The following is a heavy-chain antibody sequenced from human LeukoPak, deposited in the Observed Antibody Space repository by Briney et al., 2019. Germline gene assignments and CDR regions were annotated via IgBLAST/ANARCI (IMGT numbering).Heavy chain of an antibody. V-gene: IGHV3-7*01. CDR2: IKQDGSVQ. Sequence: GGSLRLSCAASKFTFSSYWMSWVRQAPAKGLEWVANIKQDGSVQFYMDSLKGRFSVSRDNAKNSLYLQMNGLRVEDTAVYYCTRLQIAVAGPNWFDPWGQGTLVTVSS. CDR1: KFTFSSYW. D-gene: IGHD6-19*01. J-gene: IGHJ5*02. CDR3: TRLQIAVAGPNWFDP.